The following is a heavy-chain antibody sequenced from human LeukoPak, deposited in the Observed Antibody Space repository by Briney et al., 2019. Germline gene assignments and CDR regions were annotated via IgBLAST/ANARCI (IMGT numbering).Heavy chain of an antibody. V-gene: IGHV3-7*01. CDR3: ARSRLWFDY. CDR2: IKQDGSEK. D-gene: IGHD5-18*01. J-gene: IGHJ4*02. CDR1: GFTFRTYW. Sequence: GGSLRLSCAASGFTFRTYWMGWVRQAPGKGLEWVANIKQDGSEKFYVDSMKGRFTISRDNAKNSLYLQMNSLRVEDTAVYYCARSRLWFDYWGQGTLVTVSS.